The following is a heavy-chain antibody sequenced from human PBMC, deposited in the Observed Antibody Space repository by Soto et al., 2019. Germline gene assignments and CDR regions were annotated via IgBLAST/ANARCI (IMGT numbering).Heavy chain of an antibody. V-gene: IGHV3-74*01. Sequence: EVQLVESGGGLVQPGGSLRLSCAASGFTFSSYWMHWVRQAPGKGLVWVSRLKSDGSSTAYADSVKGRFTISRDNAKKTLYLQMNSLRAEDTAVYYCARANGSWYFDLWGRGTRVTVSS. CDR3: ARANGSWYFDL. J-gene: IGHJ2*01. CDR2: LKSDGSST. D-gene: IGHD2-8*01. CDR1: GFTFSSYW.